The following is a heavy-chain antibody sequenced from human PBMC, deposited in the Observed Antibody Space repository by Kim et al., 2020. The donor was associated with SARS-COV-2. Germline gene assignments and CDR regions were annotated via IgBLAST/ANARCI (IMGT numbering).Heavy chain of an antibody. CDR3: ARAGITIFGVVIYYYYGMDV. Sequence: SETLSLTCAVYGGSFSGYYWSWIRQPPGKGLEWIGEINHSGSTNYNPSLKSRVTISVDTSKNQFSLKLSSVTAADTAVYYCARAGITIFGVVIYYYYGMDVWGQGTTVTVSS. V-gene: IGHV4-34*01. J-gene: IGHJ6*02. CDR2: INHSGST. CDR1: GGSFSGYY. D-gene: IGHD3-3*01.